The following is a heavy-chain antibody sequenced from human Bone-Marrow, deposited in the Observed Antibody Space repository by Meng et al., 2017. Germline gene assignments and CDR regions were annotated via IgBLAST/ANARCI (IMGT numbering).Heavy chain of an antibody. CDR3: VRDFGGESDF. Sequence: VQLVEYGGGLVRPGGYLTLSCAASGVALRNNWMHWVRQAPGKGLVWVARMNPGETTITHAGSVMGRFTISRDIARNTLHLQMNSLRAEDSALYFCVRDFGGESDFWGQGTLVTVSS. V-gene: IGHV3-74*03. CDR2: MNPGETTI. D-gene: IGHD3-10*01. CDR1: GVALRNNW. J-gene: IGHJ4*02.